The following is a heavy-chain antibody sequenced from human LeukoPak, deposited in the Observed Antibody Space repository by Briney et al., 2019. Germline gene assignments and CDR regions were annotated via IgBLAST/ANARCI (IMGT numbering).Heavy chain of an antibody. CDR2: IYYSGST. CDR1: GGSISSSYSY. D-gene: IGHD3-10*01. CDR3: AKPSNYYGSATDAFDF. Sequence: PSETLSLTCTVSGGSISSSYSYWGWIRQPPGKGLEWIGNIYYSGSTYYNPSLKSRVTISVDTSKNHFPLKLNSVTAADTAVYYCAKPSNYYGSATDAFDFWGQGTMVTVSS. J-gene: IGHJ3*01. V-gene: IGHV4-39*06.